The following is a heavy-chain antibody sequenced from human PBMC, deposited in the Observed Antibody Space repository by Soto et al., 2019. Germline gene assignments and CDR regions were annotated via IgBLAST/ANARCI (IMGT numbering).Heavy chain of an antibody. CDR3: VRKGCSGGSCGGYYYYYYMDV. V-gene: IGHV1-8*01. D-gene: IGHD2-15*01. J-gene: IGHJ6*03. CDR1: GYTFTSYD. Sequence: GASVKVSCKASGYTFTSYDINWVRQATGQGLEWMGWMNPNSGNTGYAQKFQGRVTMTRNTSISTAYMELSSLRSEDTAVYYCVRKGCSGGSCGGYYYYYYMDVWGKGTTVTVPS. CDR2: MNPNSGNT.